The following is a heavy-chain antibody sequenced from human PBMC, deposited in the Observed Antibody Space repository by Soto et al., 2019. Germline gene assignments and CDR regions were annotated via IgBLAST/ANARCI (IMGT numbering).Heavy chain of an antibody. CDR3: ARDLGYGDYVSYSDF. D-gene: IGHD4-17*01. J-gene: IGHJ3*01. CDR1: GFTFSTYS. V-gene: IGHV3-48*02. Sequence: PGGSLRLSCAASGFTFSTYSMNWVRQAPGKGLEWVSYISSRSSAIYYADSVKGRFTISRDNAKNSLYLQMNSLRDEDTAVYYCARDLGYGDYVSYSDFCGQGIMVTVSS. CDR2: ISSRSSAI.